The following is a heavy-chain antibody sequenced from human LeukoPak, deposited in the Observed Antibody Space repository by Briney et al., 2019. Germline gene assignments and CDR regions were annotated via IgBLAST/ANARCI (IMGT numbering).Heavy chain of an antibody. J-gene: IGHJ4*02. V-gene: IGHV1-2*02. CDR1: GYTFTGYY. CDR3: ARDGASSYFEY. Sequence: ASVKVSCKASGYTFTGYYIHWVRQAPGQGLEWMGWINPNSGGTNYAQKSQGRVTMTRDTSISTAYMELSRLKSDDTAVYYCARDGASSYFEYWGQGNLVTVSS. CDR2: INPNSGGT.